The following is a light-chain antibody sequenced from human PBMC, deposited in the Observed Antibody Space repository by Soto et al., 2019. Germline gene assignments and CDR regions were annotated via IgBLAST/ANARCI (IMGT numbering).Light chain of an antibody. V-gene: IGLV2-14*01. J-gene: IGLJ1*01. CDR1: SSDVGGYNY. CDR2: DVS. CDR3: SSYTSSSPLYV. Sequence: QSVLTQPASVSGSPGQSITISCTGTSSDVGGYNYVSWYQQHPGKAPKLMIYDVSNRPSGVSNRFSGSKSGNTASLTISGPHAEDEGDYYCSSYTSSSPLYVFGTRTKVTGL.